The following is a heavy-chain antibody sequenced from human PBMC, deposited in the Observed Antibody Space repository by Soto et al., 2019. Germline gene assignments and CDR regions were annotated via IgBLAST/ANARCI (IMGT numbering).Heavy chain of an antibody. D-gene: IGHD2-15*01. CDR3: ARVGGYCSDGSCYVNWSVFDI. V-gene: IGHV4-39*01. J-gene: IGHJ3*02. CDR2: IYYSGTT. CDR1: GGSMRSNIYY. Sequence: PSETLSLTCTVSGGSMRSNIYYWGWIRQPPGKGLEWIGTIYYSGTTYYNPSLKSRLTVSVDTSKNQFSLNLGSVTAADTAVYYCARVGGYCSDGSCYVNWSVFDIWGQGTMVTVSS.